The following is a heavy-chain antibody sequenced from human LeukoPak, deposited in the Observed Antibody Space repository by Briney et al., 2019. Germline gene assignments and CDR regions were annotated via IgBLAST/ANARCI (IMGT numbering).Heavy chain of an antibody. CDR3: ARGPSGRYQNNNWFDA. CDR2: INPNSGGT. V-gene: IGHV1-2*02. J-gene: IGHJ5*02. Sequence: ASVKMSCKTSGYTFTGYYMHWVRQAPGRGLEWMGWINPNSGGTNYSQKFQGRDTMTRETSISTAYMELSRLRSDDTAVYYCARGPSGRYQNNNWFDACGQGTLVTVSS. CDR1: GYTFTGYY. D-gene: IGHD3-9*01.